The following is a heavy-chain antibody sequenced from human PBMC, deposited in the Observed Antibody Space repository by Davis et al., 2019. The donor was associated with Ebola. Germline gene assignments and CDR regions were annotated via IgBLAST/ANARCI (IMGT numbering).Heavy chain of an antibody. V-gene: IGHV3-48*04. J-gene: IGHJ4*02. CDR1: GFTFSSYS. CDR3: ARERWRGFDY. D-gene: IGHD4-23*01. CDR2: ISSSSSTI. Sequence: GGSLRLSCAASGFTFSSYSMNWVRQAPGKGLEWVSYISSSSSTIYYADSVKGRFTVSRDNTKNSLYLQMNSLTAEDTAVYYCARERWRGFDYWGQGSLVTVSS.